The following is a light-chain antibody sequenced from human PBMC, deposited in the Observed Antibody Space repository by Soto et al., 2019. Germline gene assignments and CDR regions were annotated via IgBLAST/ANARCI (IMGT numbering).Light chain of an antibody. CDR3: QQTYRTPST. J-gene: IGKJ1*01. V-gene: IGKV1-39*01. Sequence: DIQMTQSPSSLSASPGDRITLTCRARQSISVYLNWYQQKPGKAPKLLVYGASTLQSGVPSRFSGSGSGTDFALTISSLQPEDFAAYFCQQTYRTPSTFGQGTRVEIK. CDR2: GAS. CDR1: QSISVY.